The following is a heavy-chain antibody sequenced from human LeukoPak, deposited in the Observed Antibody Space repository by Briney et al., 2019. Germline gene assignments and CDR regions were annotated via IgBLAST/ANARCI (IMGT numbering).Heavy chain of an antibody. D-gene: IGHD3-10*01. V-gene: IGHV3-66*02. CDR1: GITVSQND. Sequence: QTGGSLRLSRAASGITVSQNDMSWVRQAPGRGLEWVSLIYADGATHYADSVKGRFTISRDNSKNTVYLEMNSLRPEDTAVYFCARDRAGRKAWVEFDPWGQGTLVTVSS. CDR2: IYADGAT. J-gene: IGHJ5*02. CDR3: ARDRAGRKAWVEFDP.